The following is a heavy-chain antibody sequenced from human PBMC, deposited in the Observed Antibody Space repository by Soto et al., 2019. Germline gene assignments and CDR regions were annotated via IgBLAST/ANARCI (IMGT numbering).Heavy chain of an antibody. CDR2: ISAYNGNT. D-gene: IGHD2-15*01. Sequence: ASVKVSCKASGYTFTSYGISWVRQAPGQGLEWMGWISAYNGNTNYAQKLQGRVTMTTDTSTSTAYMELRSLTAEDTAIYYCVRGGGGGLFDPWGQGTMVTVSS. V-gene: IGHV1-18*04. CDR1: GYTFTSYG. CDR3: VRGGGGGLFDP. J-gene: IGHJ5*02.